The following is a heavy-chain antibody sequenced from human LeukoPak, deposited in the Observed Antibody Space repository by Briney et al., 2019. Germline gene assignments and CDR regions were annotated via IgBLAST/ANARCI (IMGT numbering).Heavy chain of an antibody. J-gene: IGHJ3*02. CDR1: GFTFSTYS. Sequence: GGSLRLSCAASGFTFSTYSMNWVRQAPGKGLEWVSYIDTGTSTIYYADSVKGRFTISRDSAKNSLYLQMNSLRAEDTAVYYCASQTRGWDAFDIWGQGTMVTVSS. V-gene: IGHV3-48*04. CDR2: IDTGTSTI. D-gene: IGHD5-12*01. CDR3: ASQTRGWDAFDI.